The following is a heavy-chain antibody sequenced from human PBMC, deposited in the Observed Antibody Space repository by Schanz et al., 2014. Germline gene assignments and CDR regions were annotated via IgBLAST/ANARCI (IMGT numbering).Heavy chain of an antibody. CDR2: ISGGGGTR. CDR1: GFTFGSYG. CDR3: AKDSCSSTTCYGYGMDV. D-gene: IGHD2-2*01. Sequence: EEQLLQSGGGLVQPGGSLRLSCAASGFTFGSYGMSWVRQGPGKGLEWVSGISGGGGTRNYADSVKGRFTVFRDNSKRTLYLEINDPRAEDTAVYDSAKDSCSSTTCYGYGMDVWGQGSTVTVSS. V-gene: IGHV3-23*01. J-gene: IGHJ6*02.